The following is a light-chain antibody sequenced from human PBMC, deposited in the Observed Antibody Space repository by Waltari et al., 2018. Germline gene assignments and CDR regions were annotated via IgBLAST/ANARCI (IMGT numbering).Light chain of an antibody. J-gene: IGKJ1*01. Sequence: SPLSLPVTPGEPASISCKSGQSLLHSNGNTYLDWYLQKPGQSPQLLISLAFNRASGVPDRFSGSGSGTDFTLKISRVEAEDVGVYYCMQSLQTPRTFGQGTKLEIK. CDR3: MQSLQTPRT. CDR1: QSLLHSNGNTY. V-gene: IGKV2-28*01. CDR2: LAF.